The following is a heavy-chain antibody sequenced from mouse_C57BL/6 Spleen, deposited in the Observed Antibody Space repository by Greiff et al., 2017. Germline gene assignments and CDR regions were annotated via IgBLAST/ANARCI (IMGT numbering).Heavy chain of an antibody. D-gene: IGHD1-1*01. J-gene: IGHJ2*01. CDR2: IDPSDSET. CDR3: ARSDYCGGYCDY. CDR1: GYTFTSYW. V-gene: IGHV1-52*01. Sequence: VQLQQPGAELVRPGSSVKLSCKASGYTFTSYWMHWVKQRPIQGLEWIGNIDPSDSETHYNQKFKDKATLTVDKSSSTAYMQLSSLTSEDSAVYYCARSDYCGGYCDYWGQGTTLTVSS.